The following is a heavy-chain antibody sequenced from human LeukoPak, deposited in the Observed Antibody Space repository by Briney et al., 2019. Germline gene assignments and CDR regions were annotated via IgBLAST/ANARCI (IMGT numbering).Heavy chain of an antibody. CDR3: ARDLHWFDY. V-gene: IGHV3-7*01. Sequence: GGSLRLSCAASGFTFSSYSMDWVRQAPGKGLEWVANIKQDGSEKYYVDSVKGRFTISRDNAKNSLYLQMNSLRAEDTAVYYCARDLHWFDYWGQGTLVTVSS. CDR2: IKQDGSEK. J-gene: IGHJ4*02. D-gene: IGHD1-1*01. CDR1: GFTFSSYS.